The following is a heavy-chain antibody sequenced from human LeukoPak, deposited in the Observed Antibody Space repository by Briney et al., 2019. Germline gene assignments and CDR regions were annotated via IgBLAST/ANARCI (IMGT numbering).Heavy chain of an antibody. Sequence: PSETLSITCTVSGGSIINYYWSWIRQPPGKGLEWIGFISYSGSTNYNPSLKSRVTISVDTSKSQFSLKLSSVTAADAAVYYCARHYYGSGSYSVDFDYWGQGTLVTVSS. D-gene: IGHD3-10*01. V-gene: IGHV4-59*08. CDR1: GGSIINYY. J-gene: IGHJ4*02. CDR3: ARHYYGSGSYSVDFDY. CDR2: ISYSGST.